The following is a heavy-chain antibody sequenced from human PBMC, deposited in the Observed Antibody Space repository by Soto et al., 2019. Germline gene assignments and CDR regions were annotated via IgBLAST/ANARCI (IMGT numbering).Heavy chain of an antibody. CDR3: ARLVGAYQHYIDY. D-gene: IGHD1-26*01. J-gene: IGHJ4*02. Sequence: GGSLRLSCAASGFTFSSNSMIWVRQVPGKGLEWVSYIDSTSMHIYYADSVKGRFTITRDNAKKSVYLQMTSLRAEDTAVYYCARLVGAYQHYIDYWGQGTLVTVSS. V-gene: IGHV3-21*01. CDR2: IDSTSMHI. CDR1: GFTFSSNS.